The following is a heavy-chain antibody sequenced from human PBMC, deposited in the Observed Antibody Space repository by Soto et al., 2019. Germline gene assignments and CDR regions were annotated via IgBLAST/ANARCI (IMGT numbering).Heavy chain of an antibody. CDR3: AKKVAVSGTGDY. CDR2: ISGSATGT. V-gene: IGHV3-23*01. Sequence: EVQLLESGGGLVQPGGSLRLSCAASGFKFSSYAMSWVRQAPGKGLEWVSAISGSATGTYYADSVKGRFTISRDNSRNTVYLQINSLRADDTAVYYCAKKVAVSGTGDYWGQGTLVTVSS. CDR1: GFKFSSYA. D-gene: IGHD6-19*01. J-gene: IGHJ4*02.